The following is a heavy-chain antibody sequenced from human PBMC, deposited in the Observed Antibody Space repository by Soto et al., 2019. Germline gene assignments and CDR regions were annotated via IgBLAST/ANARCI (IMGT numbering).Heavy chain of an antibody. CDR2: ISYDGSNK. D-gene: IGHD1-26*01. V-gene: IGHV3-30*18. Sequence: SGGSLRLSCAASGFTFSSYGMHWVRQAPGKGLEWVAVISYDGSNKYYADSAKGRFTISRDNSKNTLYLQMNSLRAEDTAVYYCAKDLGTVGAAQHWGQGTLVTVSS. J-gene: IGHJ1*01. CDR3: AKDLGTVGAAQH. CDR1: GFTFSSYG.